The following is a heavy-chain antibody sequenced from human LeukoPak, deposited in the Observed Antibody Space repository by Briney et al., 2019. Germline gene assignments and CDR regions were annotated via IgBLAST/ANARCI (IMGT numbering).Heavy chain of an antibody. CDR2: MYYRGST. CDR3: ARLVLDYYYYVDV. Sequence: PSETLSFTCTVSGGSLSGRSYYWGWIRQPPGRGLEWIASMYYRGSTYYNPSLKSRVIISVDMSKTHFSLKLSPLTAADSAVYYCARLVLDYYYYVDVWGKGTTVTISS. D-gene: IGHD3-3*01. CDR1: GGSLSGRSYY. V-gene: IGHV4-39*02. J-gene: IGHJ6*03.